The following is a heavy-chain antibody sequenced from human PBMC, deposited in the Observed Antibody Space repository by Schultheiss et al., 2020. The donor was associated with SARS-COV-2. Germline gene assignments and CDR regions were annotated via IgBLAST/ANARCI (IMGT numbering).Heavy chain of an antibody. CDR3: ARGGGIAARPVWFDP. V-gene: IGHV1-2*02. CDR1: GYTFTGYY. CDR2: INPNSGGT. D-gene: IGHD6-6*01. Sequence: ASVKVSCKASGYTFTGYYMHWVRQAPGQGLEWMGWINPNSGGTNYAQKFHGRVTMTRDTSISTAYMELSRLRSDDTAVYYCARGGGIAARPVWFDPWGQGTLVTVSS. J-gene: IGHJ5*02.